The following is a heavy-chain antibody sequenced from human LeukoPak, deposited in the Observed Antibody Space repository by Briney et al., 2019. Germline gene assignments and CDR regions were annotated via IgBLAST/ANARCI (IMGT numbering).Heavy chain of an antibody. V-gene: IGHV3-48*03. CDR1: GFTFSSYE. D-gene: IGHD3-22*01. Sequence: GGSLRLSCAASGFTFSSYEMNWVRQAPGKGLEWVSFISSSGSSIHYADSVRGRFTISRDNAKNSLYLQMSRLRAEDTAVYYCAREKLSFFDSCGYFDYWGQGTLVTVSS. CDR3: AREKLSFFDSCGYFDY. CDR2: ISSSGSSI. J-gene: IGHJ4*02.